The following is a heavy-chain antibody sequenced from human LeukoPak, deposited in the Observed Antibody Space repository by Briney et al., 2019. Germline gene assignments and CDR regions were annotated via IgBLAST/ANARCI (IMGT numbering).Heavy chain of an antibody. CDR1: GFTFSLYG. V-gene: IGHV3-23*01. D-gene: IGHD3-10*01. J-gene: IGHJ4*02. CDR3: AKEEFSEWFADYRADF. CDR2: MSGSGGKT. Sequence: GGSLRLSCAGSGFTFSLYGMSGVRQAPGKGLEWVSSMSGSGGKTHYADSVKGRFTISRDNSKNTLYLEMSSLRVEDTVVYFCAKEEFSEWFADYRADFWGQGTLVAVSS.